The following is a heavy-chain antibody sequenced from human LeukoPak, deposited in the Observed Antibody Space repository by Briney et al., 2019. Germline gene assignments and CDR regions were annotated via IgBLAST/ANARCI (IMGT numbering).Heavy chain of an antibody. CDR3: ARVDIVAGVAFDI. CDR2: LYPGDSDT. V-gene: IGHV5-51*01. D-gene: IGHD5-12*01. J-gene: IGHJ3*02. Sequence: GILYPGDSDTRYSPSFQGQVTISADKSISTAYLQWSSLKASDTAMYYCARVDIVAGVAFDIWGQGTMVTVSS.